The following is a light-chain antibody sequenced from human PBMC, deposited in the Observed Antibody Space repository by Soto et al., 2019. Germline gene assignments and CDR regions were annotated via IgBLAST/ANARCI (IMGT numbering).Light chain of an antibody. CDR3: SSYTSSSTL. CDR2: AVI. V-gene: IGLV2-11*01. Sequence: QSALTQPRSVSGSPGQSVTISCTGTSSDVGGYNYVSWYQQHPGKAPKLIIYAVIKRPSGVPDRFSGSKSGNTASLTISGLQAEDEADYYCSSYTSSSTLFGTGTKVTVL. CDR1: SSDVGGYNY. J-gene: IGLJ1*01.